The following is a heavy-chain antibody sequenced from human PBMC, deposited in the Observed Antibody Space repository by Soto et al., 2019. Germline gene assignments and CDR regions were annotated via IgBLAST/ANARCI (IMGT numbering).Heavy chain of an antibody. CDR1: GGSISSSSYY. CDR2: IYYSGST. D-gene: IGHD6-19*01. V-gene: IGHV4-39*01. CDR3: AGGSSGADY. Sequence: SETLSLTCTVSGGSISSSSYYWGWIRQPPGKGLEWIGSIYYSGSTYYNPSLKSRVTISVDTSKNQFSLKLSSVTAADTAVYYCAGGSSGADYWGQGTLVTVSS. J-gene: IGHJ4*02.